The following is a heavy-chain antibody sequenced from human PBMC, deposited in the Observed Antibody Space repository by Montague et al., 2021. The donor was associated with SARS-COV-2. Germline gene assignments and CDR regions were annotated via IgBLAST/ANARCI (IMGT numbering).Heavy chain of an antibody. J-gene: IGHJ4*02. V-gene: IGHV2-5*02. CDR3: AHRPPYYSISGAWDVGCFDY. CDR2: IYWDDTK. D-gene: IGHD3-10*01. Sequence: PALVKPTQTLTLTCTFSGSSLTSSGVAVGWIRQPPGKALEWFALIYWDDTKHYNPSLKTRLTATQDTSKNQVVLTLTNVDPVDTATYYCAHRPPYYSISGAWDVGCFDYWGQGALVTVSS. CDR1: GSSLTSSGVA.